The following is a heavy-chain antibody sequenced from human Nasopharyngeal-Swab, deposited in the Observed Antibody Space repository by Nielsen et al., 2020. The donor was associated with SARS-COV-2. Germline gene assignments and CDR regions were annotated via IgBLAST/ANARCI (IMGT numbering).Heavy chain of an antibody. Sequence: GESLKISCAASGFTFSSYAMNWVRQAPGKGLEWVSAITSSGGSTSYTDSGKGRFTISRDQSKNTLYLQMKSLRVEDTAVYYCAKPHTVTTNYYYYMDVWGKGTTVTVSS. CDR2: ITSSGGST. D-gene: IGHD4-11*01. CDR1: GFTFSSYA. CDR3: AKPHTVTTNYYYYMDV. J-gene: IGHJ6*03. V-gene: IGHV3-23*01.